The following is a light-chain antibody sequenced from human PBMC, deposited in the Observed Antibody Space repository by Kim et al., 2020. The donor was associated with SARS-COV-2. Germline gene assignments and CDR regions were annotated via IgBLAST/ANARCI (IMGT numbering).Light chain of an antibody. V-gene: IGKV1-5*01. CDR1: QSINSW. Sequence: SASVGDRVTITCRASQSINSWLALYQQKPGKAPKVLIYDASSLESGVPSRFSGSGSGTEFTLTISSLQPDDVATYYCQQYKSYWTFGQGTKVDIK. CDR2: DAS. CDR3: QQYKSYWT. J-gene: IGKJ1*01.